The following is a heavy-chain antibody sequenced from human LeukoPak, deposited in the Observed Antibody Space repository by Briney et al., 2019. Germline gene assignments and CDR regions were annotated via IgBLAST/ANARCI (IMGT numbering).Heavy chain of an antibody. V-gene: IGHV3-53*01. J-gene: IGHJ6*03. CDR3: AKESGSGSYYQHYYMDV. CDR1: GFTVSSNS. D-gene: IGHD3-10*01. CDR2: IYSDNT. Sequence: GGSLRLSCTVSGFTVSSNSMSWVRQAPGKGLEWVSFIYSDNTHYSDSVKGRFTISRDNSKNTLYLQMNSLRAEDTAVYYCAKESGSGSYYQHYYMDVWGKGTTVTVSS.